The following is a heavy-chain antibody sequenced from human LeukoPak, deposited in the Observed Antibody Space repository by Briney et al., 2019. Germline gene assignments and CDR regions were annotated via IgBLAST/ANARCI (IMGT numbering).Heavy chain of an antibody. Sequence: SETLSLTCTVSGGSISSYYWSWIRQPPGKGLEWIGYIYYSGSTNYNPSLKSRVTISVDTSKNQFSLKLSSVTAADTAVYYCARRRQYYYDSSGYQYYFDYWGQGTLVTVSS. D-gene: IGHD3-22*01. V-gene: IGHV4-59*08. J-gene: IGHJ4*02. CDR1: GGSISSYY. CDR2: IYYSGST. CDR3: ARRRQYYYDSSGYQYYFDY.